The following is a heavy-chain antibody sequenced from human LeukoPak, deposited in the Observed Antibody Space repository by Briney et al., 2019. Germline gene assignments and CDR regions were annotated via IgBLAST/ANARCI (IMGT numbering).Heavy chain of an antibody. D-gene: IGHD3-9*01. CDR1: GGSFSGYY. CDR3: ARSSGYDILTGYFGP. CDR2: INHGGST. V-gene: IGHV4-34*01. Sequence: KSSETLSLTCAVYGGSFSGYYWSWIRQPPGKGLEWIGEINHGGSTNYNPSLKSRVTISVDTSKNQFSLKLSSVTAADTAVYYCARSSGYDILTGYFGPWGQGTLVTVSS. J-gene: IGHJ5*02.